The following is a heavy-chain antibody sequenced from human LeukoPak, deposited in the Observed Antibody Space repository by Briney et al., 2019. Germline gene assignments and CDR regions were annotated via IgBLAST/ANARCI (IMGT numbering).Heavy chain of an antibody. CDR3: ARRFDF. CDR2: IDETSSTI. Sequence: GGSLRLSCAASGFTFSDYSMNWVRQAPGRGLEWLSYIDETSSTIYYADSVKGRFSISRDNAKNSLYLQMNSLRAEDTAMYYCARRFDFWGQGTLVTVSS. CDR1: GFTFSDYS. V-gene: IGHV3-48*01. J-gene: IGHJ4*02.